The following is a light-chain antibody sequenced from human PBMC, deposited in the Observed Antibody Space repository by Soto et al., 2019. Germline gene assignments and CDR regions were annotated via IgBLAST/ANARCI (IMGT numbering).Light chain of an antibody. CDR2: GAL. J-gene: IGKJ5*01. V-gene: IGKV3-20*01. CDR3: QQYATSPLT. Sequence: PGERAPLSCRASQTVSSNYLAWYQQRPGQAPRLLIYGALSRATGIPDRFSGSGSGTDFTLTISRLEPEDFALYYCQQYATSPLTFGQGTRLEIK. CDR1: QTVSSNY.